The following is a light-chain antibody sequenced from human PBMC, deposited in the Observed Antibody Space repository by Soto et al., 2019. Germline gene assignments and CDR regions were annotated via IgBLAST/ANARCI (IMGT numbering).Light chain of an antibody. CDR3: SSYATSSTLVL. Sequence: QSALTQPASMSGSPGQSITISCTGTSSDVGGSNHVSWYQQHPGKAPKLMIFDVSTRTSGVSNRLSGSKSGNTASLTISGLQAEDEADYYCSSYATSSTLVLFGGGTKLTV. CDR1: SSDVGGSNH. CDR2: DVS. V-gene: IGLV2-14*01. J-gene: IGLJ3*02.